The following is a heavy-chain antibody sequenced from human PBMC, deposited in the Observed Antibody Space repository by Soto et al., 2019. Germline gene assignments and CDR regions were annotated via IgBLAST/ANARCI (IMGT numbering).Heavy chain of an antibody. Sequence: QVQLQESGPGLVKPSETLTLTCTVSGASISRDHWNWIRQPPGKGLEWIGEYSGTTNYNPSLRSRVTISVAASHNQTSLTLNSVTAADPSVYFCATYFAGGGGRGYWGQGTLVTVSS. CDR3: ATYFAGGGGRGY. D-gene: IGHD3-16*01. J-gene: IGHJ4*02. V-gene: IGHV4-59*12. CDR1: GASISRDH. CDR2: YSGTT.